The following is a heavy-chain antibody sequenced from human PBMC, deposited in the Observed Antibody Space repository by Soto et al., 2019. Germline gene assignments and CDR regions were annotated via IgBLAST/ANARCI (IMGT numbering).Heavy chain of an antibody. J-gene: IGHJ5*02. CDR1: GGSISRGGFF. CDR3: ARGKGWFDP. V-gene: IGHV4-31*03. CDR2: IYYSGST. Sequence: QVQLQESGPGLVKPSLTLSLTCTVSGGSISRGGFFWSWIRQHPVKGLEWIGYIYYSGSTDYNPSLKSRVTISLDTSKNQLSLKLTSVTAADTAVYYCARGKGWFDPWGQGTLVTVSS.